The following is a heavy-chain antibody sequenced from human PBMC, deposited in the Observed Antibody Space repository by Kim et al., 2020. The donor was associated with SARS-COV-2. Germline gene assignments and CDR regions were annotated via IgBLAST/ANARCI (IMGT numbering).Heavy chain of an antibody. CDR3: ARDRSGGSYFDY. V-gene: IGHV1-46*01. D-gene: IGHD3-10*01. J-gene: IGHJ4*02. Sequence: NYTQKFQGRLTMTRDTSTSAVYMELSSLRSDDTAVYYCARDRSGGSYFDYWGQGTLVTVSS.